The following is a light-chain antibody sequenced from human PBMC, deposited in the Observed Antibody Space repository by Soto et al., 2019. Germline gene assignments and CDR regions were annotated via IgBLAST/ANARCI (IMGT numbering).Light chain of an antibody. CDR1: QSVLYSSNNKNY. J-gene: IGKJ2*01. CDR2: WAS. CDR3: QENYRTPPT. Sequence: DIVMTQSPDSLAVSLGERATIDCKSSQSVLYSSNNKNYLAWYQQKPGQPPKLLIYWASTRESGVPDRFSGSRSGTDFTPPIRSPQAEDVAVYYRQENYRTPPTFGQGTKLEIK. V-gene: IGKV4-1*01.